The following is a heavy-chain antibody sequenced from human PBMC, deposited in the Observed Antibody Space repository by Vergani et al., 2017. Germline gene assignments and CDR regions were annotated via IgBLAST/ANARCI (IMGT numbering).Heavy chain of an antibody. CDR3: ARGVGGTGCGGDCYDAFDI. V-gene: IGHV4-38-2*01. CDR1: GFSISSGYY. D-gene: IGHD2-21*01. J-gene: IGHJ3*02. Sequence: QVQLQESGPGLVKPSETLSLTCAVSGFSISSGYYWGWIRQPPGKGLEWIGSMYHSGSTFYNPSLKSRVTISVDTSKNQFSLKMSSVIAADTAMYYWARGVGGTGCGGDCYDAFDIWGQGTLVTVSS. CDR2: MYHSGST.